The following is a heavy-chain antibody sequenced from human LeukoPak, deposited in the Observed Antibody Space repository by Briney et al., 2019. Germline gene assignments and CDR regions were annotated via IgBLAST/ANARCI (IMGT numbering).Heavy chain of an antibody. J-gene: IGHJ4*02. Sequence: GGSLRLSCSASGFTFSSYALHWVRQAPGKGLEWVAVISYDGSNKYYADSVKGRFTISRDNSKNTLDLQMNSLRAEDTAVYYCAKDRAPSYSSGWYNFDHWGQGTLITVSS. CDR1: GFTFSSYA. V-gene: IGHV3-30*04. CDR2: ISYDGSNK. CDR3: AKDRAPSYSSGWYNFDH. D-gene: IGHD6-19*01.